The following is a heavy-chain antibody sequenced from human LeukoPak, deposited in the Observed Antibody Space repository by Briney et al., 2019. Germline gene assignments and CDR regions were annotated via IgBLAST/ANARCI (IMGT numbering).Heavy chain of an antibody. Sequence: SETLSLTCTVSGGSISSSSYYWGWIRQPPGKGLEWIGSIYYSGSTYYNPSLKSRVTISVDTSKNQFSLKLSSVTAADTAVYYCATNYDILTGPSFDAFDIWGQGTMATVSS. CDR3: ATNYDILTGPSFDAFDI. CDR2: IYYSGST. J-gene: IGHJ3*02. D-gene: IGHD3-9*01. CDR1: GGSISSSSYY. V-gene: IGHV4-39*01.